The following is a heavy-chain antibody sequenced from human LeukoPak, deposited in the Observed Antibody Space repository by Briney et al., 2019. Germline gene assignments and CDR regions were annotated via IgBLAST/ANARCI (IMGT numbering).Heavy chain of an antibody. J-gene: IGHJ4*02. CDR1: GYVFTHYG. V-gene: IGHV1-18*01. CDR3: ARDLGGAHYFDY. Sequence: ASVKVSCKASGYVFTHYGISWVRQAPGQGLEWMGRIVVYDGKTNYAQRLQGRVTMTTDTSTSTAYMELRSLRYDDTAVYYCARDLGGAHYFDYWGQGTLVTVSS. CDR2: IVVYDGKT. D-gene: IGHD3-16*01.